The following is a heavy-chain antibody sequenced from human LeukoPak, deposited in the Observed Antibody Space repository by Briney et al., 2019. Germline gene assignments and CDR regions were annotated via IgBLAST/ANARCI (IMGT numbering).Heavy chain of an antibody. Sequence: GESLKISCKGSGYSFTTYWIGWVRQMPGKGLEWMGIIYPGDSDTRYSPSFQGQVTFSADKSINTAYLQWSSLKASDTAMYFCARYTGSPWYYFDSWGQGTLVTVSS. CDR2: IYPGDSDT. CDR3: ARYTGSPWYYFDS. J-gene: IGHJ4*02. CDR1: GYSFTTYW. V-gene: IGHV5-51*01. D-gene: IGHD1-26*01.